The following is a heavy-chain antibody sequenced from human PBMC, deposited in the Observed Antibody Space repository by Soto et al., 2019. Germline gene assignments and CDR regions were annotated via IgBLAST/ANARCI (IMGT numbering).Heavy chain of an antibody. D-gene: IGHD3-9*01. J-gene: IGHJ4*02. CDR2: ISYDGSNK. Sequence: GGSLRLSCAAAGFTFSSYAMNWVRQAPGKGLEWVAVISYDGSNKYYADSVKGRFTISRDNSKNTVYLQMSSLKTEDTAVYYCANQIRYFDWFFPFDYWGPGALVTVSS. CDR1: GFTFSSYA. CDR3: ANQIRYFDWFFPFDY. V-gene: IGHV3-30-3*01.